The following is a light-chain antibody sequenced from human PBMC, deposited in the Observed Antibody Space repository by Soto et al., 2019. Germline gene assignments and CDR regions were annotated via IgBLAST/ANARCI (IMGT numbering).Light chain of an antibody. J-gene: IGKJ4*01. CDR1: QSIGNNY. CDR3: HQYANSPLT. Sequence: EIVLTQSPGTLSLSPGERATLSCRASQSIGNNYLAWYQQKPGQPPRLLIYHASIRATGIPDRFSGSGSGAAFTLTISRLEPEDFAVYYCHQYANSPLTFGGGTKVEIK. V-gene: IGKV3-20*01. CDR2: HAS.